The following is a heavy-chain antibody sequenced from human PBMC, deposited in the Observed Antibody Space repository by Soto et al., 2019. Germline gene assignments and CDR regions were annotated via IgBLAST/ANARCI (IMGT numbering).Heavy chain of an antibody. CDR1: GGTFSSYA. Sequence: ASVKVSCKASGGTFSSYAISWVRQAPGQGLEWMGGIIPIFGTANYAQKFQGRVTITADESTSTAYMELSSLRSEDTAVYYCARDSTWDTAMGQYYYYGMDVWGQGTTVTVSS. D-gene: IGHD5-18*01. CDR2: IIPIFGTA. J-gene: IGHJ6*02. CDR3: ARDSTWDTAMGQYYYYGMDV. V-gene: IGHV1-69*13.